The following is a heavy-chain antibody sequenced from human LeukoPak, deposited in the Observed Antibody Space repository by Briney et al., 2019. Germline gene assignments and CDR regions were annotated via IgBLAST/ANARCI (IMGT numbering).Heavy chain of an antibody. J-gene: IGHJ4*02. D-gene: IGHD3-3*01. Sequence: GGSLRLSCAASGFTFSSYSMNWVRQAPGKGLEWVSSISSSSSYIYYADSVKGRFTISRDNAKNSLYLQMNSLRAEDTAVYYCARDLEGRFLEWNYWGQGTLVTVSS. CDR1: GFTFSSYS. CDR3: ARDLEGRFLEWNY. CDR2: ISSSSSYI. V-gene: IGHV3-21*01.